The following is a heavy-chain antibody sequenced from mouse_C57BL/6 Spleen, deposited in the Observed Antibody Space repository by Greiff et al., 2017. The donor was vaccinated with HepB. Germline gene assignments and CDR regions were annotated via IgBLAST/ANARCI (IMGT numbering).Heavy chain of an antibody. CDR2: IWSGGST. Sequence: QVQLKESGPGLVQPSQSLSITCTVSGFSLTSYGVHWVRQPPGKGLEWLGVIWSGGSTDYNAAFISRLSISKDNSKSQVFFKMNSLQADDTAIYYCARTLGVVASGAMDYWGQGTSVTVSS. J-gene: IGHJ4*01. CDR1: GFSLTSYG. D-gene: IGHD1-1*01. CDR3: ARTLGVVASGAMDY. V-gene: IGHV2-4*01.